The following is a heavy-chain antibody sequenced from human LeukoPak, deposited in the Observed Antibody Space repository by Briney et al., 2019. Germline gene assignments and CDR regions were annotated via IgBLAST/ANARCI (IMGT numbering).Heavy chain of an antibody. CDR2: ISSSGSTI. D-gene: IGHD2-2*01. CDR3: ASLCSSTSCYYYGMDV. J-gene: IGHJ6*02. Sequence: GGSLRLSCAASGFTFSDYYMSWIRQAPGKGLEWVSHISSSGSTIYYADSVKGRFTISRDNAKNSLYLQMNSLRAEDTAVYYCASLCSSTSCYYYGMDVWGQGTTVTVSS. CDR1: GFTFSDYY. V-gene: IGHV3-11*01.